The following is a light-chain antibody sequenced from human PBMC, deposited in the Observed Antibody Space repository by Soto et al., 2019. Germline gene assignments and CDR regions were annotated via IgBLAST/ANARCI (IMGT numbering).Light chain of an antibody. CDR3: CSYAGSYIYV. Sequence: QSALTQPRSVSGSPGQSVTISCTGTSSDVGGYNYVSWYQHHPGKAPKLMIYDVSQRPSGVPDRFSGSKSGNTASLTIFGFQAEDEADYYCCSYAGSYIYVFGTGTKLTVL. CDR1: SSDVGGYNY. J-gene: IGLJ1*01. V-gene: IGLV2-11*01. CDR2: DVS.